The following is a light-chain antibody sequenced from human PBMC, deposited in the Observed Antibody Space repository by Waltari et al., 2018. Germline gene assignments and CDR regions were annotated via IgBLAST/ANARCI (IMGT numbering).Light chain of an antibody. CDR3: CSYAGNYIWV. CDR2: DVT. V-gene: IGLV2-23*02. CDR1: SSDIGRYAL. J-gene: IGLJ3*02. Sequence: QAALTQPAAVSGSPGQSVTIPCTGASSDIGRYALASWYQQHPGNAPKLVISDVTERPSGVSDRFSGSKSGDTASLTISGLQFEDEADYYCCSYAGNYIWVFGGGTRLTVL.